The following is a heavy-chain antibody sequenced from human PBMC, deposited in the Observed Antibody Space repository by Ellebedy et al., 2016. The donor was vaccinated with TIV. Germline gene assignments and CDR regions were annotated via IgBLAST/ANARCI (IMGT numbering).Heavy chain of an antibody. CDR2: IGGSGGRA. J-gene: IGHJ4*02. D-gene: IGHD4-17*01. CDR1: GFTFSSYG. Sequence: PGGSLRLSCAASGFTFSSYGMNWVRQAPGRGLEWVSAIGGSGGRANSADAVRGRFTFSRDNSKSTLFLYMNNLKAEYTSCYYCAKFPSVTTPGFDFWGQGTLVTVSS. V-gene: IGHV3-23*01. CDR3: AKFPSVTTPGFDF.